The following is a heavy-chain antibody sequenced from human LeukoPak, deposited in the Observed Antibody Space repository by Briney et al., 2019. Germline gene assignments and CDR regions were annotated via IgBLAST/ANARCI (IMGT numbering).Heavy chain of an antibody. CDR3: ARVPLRYFDRGPFDI. Sequence: PSETLSLTCTVSGGSISSSSYYWGWIRQPPGKGLEWIGSIYYSGSTYYNPSLKSRVTISVDTSKNQFSLKLSSVTAADTAVYYCARVPLRYFDRGPFDIWGQGTMVTVSS. D-gene: IGHD3-9*01. CDR2: IYYSGST. J-gene: IGHJ3*02. CDR1: GGSISSSSYY. V-gene: IGHV4-39*07.